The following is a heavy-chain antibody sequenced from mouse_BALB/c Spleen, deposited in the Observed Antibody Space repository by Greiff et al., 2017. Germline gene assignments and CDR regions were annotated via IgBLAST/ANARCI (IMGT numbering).Heavy chain of an antibody. CDR1: GYTFSSYW. Sequence: VKLQESGAELMKPGASVKISCKATGYTFSSYWIEWVKQRPGHGLEWIGEILPGSGSTNYNEKFKGKATFTADTSSNTAYMQLSSLTSEDSAVYFCVSHYYGSSYDYFDYWGQGTTLTVSS. J-gene: IGHJ2*01. CDR3: VSHYYGSSYDYFDY. CDR2: ILPGSGST. V-gene: IGHV1-9*01. D-gene: IGHD1-1*01.